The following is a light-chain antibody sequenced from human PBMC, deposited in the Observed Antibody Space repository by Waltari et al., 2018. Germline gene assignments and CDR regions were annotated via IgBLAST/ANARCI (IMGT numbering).Light chain of an antibody. V-gene: IGLV2-14*01. CDR2: EVS. CDR3: SSYTSSSTLEV. J-gene: IGLJ1*01. Sequence: SALTQPASVSGSPGPSIPISCPGTISDVGGSNYVSWYQQHPGKAPKLMIYEVSNRPSGVSNRFSGSKSGNTASLTISGLQAEDEADYYCSSYTSSSTLEVFGTGTKVTVL. CDR1: ISDVGGSNY.